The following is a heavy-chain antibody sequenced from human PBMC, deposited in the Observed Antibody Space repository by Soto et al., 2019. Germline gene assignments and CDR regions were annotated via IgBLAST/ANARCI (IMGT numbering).Heavy chain of an antibody. CDR1: GGSTSGNY. V-gene: IGHV4-4*07. D-gene: IGHD5-18*01. CDR3: ARDFDVNTALDYWYFDL. CDR2: IYSSGGT. Sequence: QVQLQESGPGPVRASETLSLTCTLSGGSTSGNYWSWIRQPAGKGLEWIGLIYSSGGTSYNPSLKSRAAMSVATNSFSLRLNSVTASDTAVYFCARDFDVNTALDYWYFDLWCRGTLVTVSS. J-gene: IGHJ2*01.